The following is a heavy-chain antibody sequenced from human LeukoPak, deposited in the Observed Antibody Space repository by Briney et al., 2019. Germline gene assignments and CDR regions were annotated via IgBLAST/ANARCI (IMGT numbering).Heavy chain of an antibody. CDR3: AKVPMVRGIIPQNFDY. J-gene: IGHJ4*02. Sequence: GGSLRLSCAASGFTVSSNYMSWVRQAPGKGLEWVSVIYSGGSTYYADSVKGRFTISRDNSKNTLYLQMNSLRGEDTAIYYCAKVPMVRGIIPQNFDYWGQGTLVAVSS. V-gene: IGHV3-53*01. CDR1: GFTVSSNY. D-gene: IGHD3-10*01. CDR2: IYSGGST.